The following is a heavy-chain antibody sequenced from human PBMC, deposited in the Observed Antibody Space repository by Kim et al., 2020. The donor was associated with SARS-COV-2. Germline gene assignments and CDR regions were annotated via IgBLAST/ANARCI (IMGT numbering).Heavy chain of an antibody. Sequence: ASVKVSCKTSGYTFTNNYLHWVRQAPGQGLEWMGIINPRGTGTKYAQKFQGRVTMTSDTPTSTVYMELSSLRYEDTAIYYCVRDTYSGSSGWFDPWGQGTLVTVPS. CDR3: VRDTYSGSSGWFDP. J-gene: IGHJ5*02. D-gene: IGHD1-26*01. CDR1: GYTFTNNY. CDR2: INPRGTGT. V-gene: IGHV1-46*01.